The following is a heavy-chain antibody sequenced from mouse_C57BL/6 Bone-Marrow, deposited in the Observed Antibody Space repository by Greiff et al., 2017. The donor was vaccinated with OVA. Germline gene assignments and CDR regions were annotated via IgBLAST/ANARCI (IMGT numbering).Heavy chain of an antibody. J-gene: IGHJ4*01. V-gene: IGHV1-61*01. D-gene: IGHD1-1*01. CDR3: ASGLLLRDYAMDY. Sequence: QVQLQQPGAELVRPGSSVKLSCKASGYTFTSYWMDWVKQRPGQGLEWIGNIYPSDSETHYNQKFKDKATLTVDKSSSTAYMQLSSLTSEDSAVYYCASGLLLRDYAMDYWGQGTSVTVSS. CDR2: IYPSDSET. CDR1: GYTFTSYW.